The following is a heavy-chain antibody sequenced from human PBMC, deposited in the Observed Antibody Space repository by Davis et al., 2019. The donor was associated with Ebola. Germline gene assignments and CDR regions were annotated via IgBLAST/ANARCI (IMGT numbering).Heavy chain of an antibody. J-gene: IGHJ5*02. V-gene: IGHV4-30-2*03. CDR3: ARSLSPNNVLVVAPTRNWFDP. D-gene: IGHD2-15*01. CDR2: YYYTGTT. CDR1: GGFVSSGGYS. Sequence: MPSETLSLTCAVSGGFVSSGGYSWSWIRQPPGKGLEWIGYYYYTGTTYYNPSLKSRVTISIDTSKNRFSLNLNSVTAADTAVYYCARSLSPNNVLVVAPTRNWFDPWGQGTLVTVSS.